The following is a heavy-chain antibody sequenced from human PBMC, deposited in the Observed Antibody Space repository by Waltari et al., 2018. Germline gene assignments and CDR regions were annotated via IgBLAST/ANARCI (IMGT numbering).Heavy chain of an antibody. CDR2: MNRDGIGT. CDR1: GFTLSSFW. Sequence: EVQLVESGGGLVQPGGSLRLSCGGTGFTLSSFWMSWVRQAPGKGLDLVANMNRDGIGTYYVDSVKGRFTISRDNAKNSLYLEMNTLRVEDTAIYYCARLSSSWNEKGAFDIWGQGTMVTVSS. CDR3: ARLSSSWNEKGAFDI. V-gene: IGHV3-7*01. D-gene: IGHD6-13*01. J-gene: IGHJ3*02.